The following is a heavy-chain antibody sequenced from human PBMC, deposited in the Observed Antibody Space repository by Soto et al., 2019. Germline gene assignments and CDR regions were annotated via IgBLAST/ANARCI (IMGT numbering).Heavy chain of an antibody. CDR1: GFNFNIYA. D-gene: IGHD3-10*01. V-gene: IGHV3-48*02. CDR3: ARVGWVRGVSPSYNYYGMDV. Sequence: GGSLRLSCAASGFNFNIYALTWVRQAPGKGLEWVSGIRCSGSTTYYADSVKGRFSISRDYAKNSLYLQMNSLRDEDTAVYYCARVGWVRGVSPSYNYYGMDVWGQGTTVTVSS. J-gene: IGHJ6*02. CDR2: IRCSGSTT.